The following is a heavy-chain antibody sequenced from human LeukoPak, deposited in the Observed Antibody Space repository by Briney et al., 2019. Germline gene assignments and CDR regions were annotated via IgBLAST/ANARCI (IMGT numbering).Heavy chain of an antibody. CDR2: ISGSGGST. D-gene: IGHD2-21*02. CDR1: GFTFSSYE. V-gene: IGHV3-23*01. Sequence: GGSLRLSCAASGFTFSSYEMNWVRQAPGKGLEWVSGISGSGGSTYYADSVKGRFTISRDNSKNTLYLQINSLRAEDTAVYYCAKIRCGGDCYPPVLGPFDYWGQGTLVTVSS. CDR3: AKIRCGGDCYPPVLGPFDY. J-gene: IGHJ4*02.